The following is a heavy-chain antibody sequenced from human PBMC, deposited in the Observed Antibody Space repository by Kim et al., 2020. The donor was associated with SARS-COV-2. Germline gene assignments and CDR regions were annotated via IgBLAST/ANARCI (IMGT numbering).Heavy chain of an antibody. CDR1: GFTFDDYA. J-gene: IGHJ6*03. D-gene: IGHD3-10*01. CDR3: AKDIVDYYGSGGYMDV. V-gene: IGHV3-9*01. CDR2: ISWNSGSI. Sequence: GGSLRLSCAASGFTFDDYAMHWVRQAPGKGLEWVSGISWNSGSIGYADSVKGRFTISRDNAKNSLYLQMNSLRAEDTALYYCAKDIVDYYGSGGYMDVWGKGTTVTVSS.